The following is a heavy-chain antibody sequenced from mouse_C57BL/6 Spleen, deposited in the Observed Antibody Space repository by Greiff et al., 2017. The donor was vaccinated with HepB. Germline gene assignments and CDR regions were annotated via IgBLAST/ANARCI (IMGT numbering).Heavy chain of an antibody. Sequence: EVKLMESGGGLVQPGGSLSLSCAASGFTFTDYYMSWVRQPPGKALEWLGFIRNKANGYTTEYSASVKGRFTISRDNSQSILYLQMNALRAEDSATYYCARYLHYYGSMYFDVWGTGTTVTVSS. CDR3: ARYLHYYGSMYFDV. CDR2: IRNKANGYTT. J-gene: IGHJ1*03. D-gene: IGHD1-1*01. CDR1: GFTFTDYY. V-gene: IGHV7-3*01.